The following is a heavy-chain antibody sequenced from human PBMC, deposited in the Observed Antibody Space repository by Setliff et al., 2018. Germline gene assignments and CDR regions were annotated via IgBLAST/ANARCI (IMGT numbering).Heavy chain of an antibody. CDR1: GFTFSSYA. D-gene: IGHD2-15*01. V-gene: IGHV3-33*08. J-gene: IGHJ4*02. Sequence: PGGSLRLSCAASGFTFSSYAMHWVRQAPGKELEWVAVIWHDGGNKYHADSVKGRFTISRDNSKNTLYLQMNSLRPEDTAVYYCARTCSGSGCYAGLESWGQGTPVTVSS. CDR3: ARTCSGSGCYAGLES. CDR2: IWHDGGNK.